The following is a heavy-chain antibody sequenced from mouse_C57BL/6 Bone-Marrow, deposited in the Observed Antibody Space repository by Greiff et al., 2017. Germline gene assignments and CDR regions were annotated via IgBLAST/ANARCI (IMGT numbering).Heavy chain of an antibody. D-gene: IGHD1-1*01. CDR1: GYTFTDYE. V-gene: IGHV1-15*01. CDR3: TRGIYDDGSVDY. Sequence: QVQLQQSGAELVRPGASVTLSCKASGYTFTDYEMHWVKQTPVHGLEWIGAIDPETGGTAYNQKFKGKAILTADKSSSTAYMELRSLTSEDSAVYYCTRGIYDDGSVDYWGQGTTRTVSS. J-gene: IGHJ2*01. CDR2: IDPETGGT.